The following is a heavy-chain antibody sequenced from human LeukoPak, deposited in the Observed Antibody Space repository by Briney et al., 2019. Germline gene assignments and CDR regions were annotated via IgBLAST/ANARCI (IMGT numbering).Heavy chain of an antibody. CDR2: ISGSGGST. D-gene: IGHD3-9*01. V-gene: IGHV3-23*01. CDR1: GFTFSSYA. Sequence: GGSLRLSCAASGFTFSSYAMSWVRQAPGKGLEWVSAISGSGGSTYYADSVKGRFTISRDNSKNTLYLQMNSLRAEDTAVYYCASLRGYYDILTGYYTPYYFDYWGQGTLVTVSS. CDR3: ASLRGYYDILTGYYTPYYFDY. J-gene: IGHJ4*02.